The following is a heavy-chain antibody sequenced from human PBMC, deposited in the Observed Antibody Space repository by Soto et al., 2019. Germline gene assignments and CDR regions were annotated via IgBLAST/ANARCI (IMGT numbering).Heavy chain of an antibody. CDR2: ISGSGGST. Sequence: EVQLLESGGGLVQPGGSLRLSCAASGFTFSSYAMSWVRQAPGKGLEWVSAISGSGGSTYNADSVKGRFTISRDNSKNTLYLQMNSLRAEDTAVYYCAKVRVGCSSTSCYGFDYWGQGTLVTVSS. V-gene: IGHV3-23*01. CDR1: GFTFSSYA. J-gene: IGHJ4*02. D-gene: IGHD2-2*01. CDR3: AKVRVGCSSTSCYGFDY.